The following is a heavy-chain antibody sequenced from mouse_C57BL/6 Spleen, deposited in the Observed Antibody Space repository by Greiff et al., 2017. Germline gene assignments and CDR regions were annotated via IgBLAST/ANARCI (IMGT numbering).Heavy chain of an antibody. CDR2: IDPSDSYT. J-gene: IGHJ4*01. CDR3: ASDGSAMDY. CDR1: GYTFTSYW. Sequence: QVQLQQPGAELVMPGASVKLSCKASGYTFTSYWMHWVKQRPGQGLEWIGEIDPSDSYTNYNQKFKGKSTLTVDKSSSTAYMQLSSLTSEDSAVYYCASDGSAMDYWGQGTSVTVSS. D-gene: IGHD2-3*01. V-gene: IGHV1-69*01.